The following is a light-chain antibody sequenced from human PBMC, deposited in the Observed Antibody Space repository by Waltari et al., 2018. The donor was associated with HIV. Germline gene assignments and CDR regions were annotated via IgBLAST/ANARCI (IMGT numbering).Light chain of an antibody. J-gene: IGLJ1*01. CDR3: QAWDSSAVYV. CDR1: KLGDKY. V-gene: IGLV3-1*01. Sequence: SYELSQIPSVSVSPGQTASIPCSGDKLGDKYVSWYQQKPGQSPVVVMYQDNERPSGIPERFSGSNSGNSATLTISGAQAMDGAEYYCQAWDSSAVYVFGTGTKVTVL. CDR2: QDN.